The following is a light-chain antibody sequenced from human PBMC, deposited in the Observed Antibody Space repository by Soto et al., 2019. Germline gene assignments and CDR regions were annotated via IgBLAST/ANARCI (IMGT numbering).Light chain of an antibody. CDR2: DAS. CDR1: QSVSGW. J-gene: IGKJ5*01. Sequence: DIQMTQFPSTLSASVGDRFTITFRASQSVSGWLAWYQQKPGEAPKLLIYDASSLESGVPSRFSGSGSGTEFTLTISSLQPDDFATYYCQQYNSYPITFGQGTRLEIK. V-gene: IGKV1-5*01. CDR3: QQYNSYPIT.